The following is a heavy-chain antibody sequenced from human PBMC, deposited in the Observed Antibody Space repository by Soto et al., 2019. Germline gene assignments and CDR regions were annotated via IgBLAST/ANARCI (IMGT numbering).Heavy chain of an antibody. Sequence: EVQLVESGGSLVQPGGSLRLSCAASGFTVRSNYINWVRQAPGKGLQWISVIYSDGSTHYEDSVKCRFTMSRDNSKNMLYLQMNSLRAEDTAVYYCARDPFGGGGDYWGQGTLVSVSS. D-gene: IGHD3-16*01. J-gene: IGHJ4*02. V-gene: IGHV3-66*01. CDR2: IYSDGST. CDR3: ARDPFGGGGDY. CDR1: GFTVRSNY.